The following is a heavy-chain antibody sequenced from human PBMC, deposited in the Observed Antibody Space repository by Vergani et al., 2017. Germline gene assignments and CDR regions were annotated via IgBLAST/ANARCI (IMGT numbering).Heavy chain of an antibody. Sequence: QVQLQQWGAGVVKPSGTLSLTCAVFGESFSSFYWSWIRQPPGKGLEWIGEINNDGHTNYHPSLESRVTVSRDTAKNQFSLNLMSVTAADTAMYYFAVRPRVNLVGGEIVTKRTVDYWSQGSLVTVSS. CDR1: GESFSSFY. J-gene: IGHJ4*02. CDR2: INNDGHT. CDR3: AVRPRVNLVGGEIVTKRTVDY. V-gene: IGHV4-34*02. D-gene: IGHD3-10*01.